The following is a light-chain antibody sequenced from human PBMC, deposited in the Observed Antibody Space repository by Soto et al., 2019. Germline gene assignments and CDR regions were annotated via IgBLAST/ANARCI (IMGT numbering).Light chain of an antibody. CDR3: QHHNSYSQT. Sequence: DIQMTQSPPTLSASVGDRVTITCRASQSIRHYLAWYQQMPGKAPKLLIYGASTLQSGVPSRFSGSASGTEFTLTICSLQPDDFATYFCQHHNSYSQTFGQGTKVEIK. J-gene: IGKJ1*01. CDR2: GAS. V-gene: IGKV1-5*01. CDR1: QSIRHY.